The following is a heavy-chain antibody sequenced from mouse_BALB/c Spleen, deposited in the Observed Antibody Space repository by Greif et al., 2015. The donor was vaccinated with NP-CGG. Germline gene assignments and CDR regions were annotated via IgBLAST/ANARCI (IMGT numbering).Heavy chain of an antibody. CDR1: GFNIKDYY. CDR2: IDPENGNT. CDR3: ARDRAMDY. J-gene: IGHJ4*01. Sequence: EVKLMESGAELVRPGALVKLSCKASGFNIKDYYMHWVKQRPEQGLEWIGWIDPENGNTIYDPKFQGKASITADTSSNTAYLQLSSLTSEDTAVYYCARDRAMDYWGQGTSVTVSS. V-gene: IGHV14-1*02.